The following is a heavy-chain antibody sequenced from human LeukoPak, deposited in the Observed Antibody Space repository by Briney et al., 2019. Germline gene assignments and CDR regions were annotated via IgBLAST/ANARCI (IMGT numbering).Heavy chain of an antibody. CDR3: AKGRSADITAAINY. J-gene: IGHJ4*02. CDR1: GFTFINSA. D-gene: IGHD1-14*01. Sequence: PGGSLRLSCAAPGFTFINSAMNWVRQGPGEGLEWVSGISGSGDSTYYADSVKGRFTISRDSSNNTLFLQINSLRAADTAAYYCAKGRSADITAAINYWGQGTLVTVSS. CDR2: ISGSGDST. V-gene: IGHV3-23*01.